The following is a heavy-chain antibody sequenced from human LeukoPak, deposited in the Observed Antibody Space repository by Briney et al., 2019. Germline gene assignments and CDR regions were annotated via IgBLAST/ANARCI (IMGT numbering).Heavy chain of an antibody. Sequence: GGCLLLACSASGYSFSSVAMTWARQAPGKGLEWVSTIRSNAATAYNADSVKGRFTISRDNSKNTVYLQMNSLRAEDTAVYYCARDPPRETNALTGAMAYYSGMDVSGQGSKVTVSS. V-gene: IGHV3-23*01. CDR1: GYSFSSVA. CDR2: IRSNAATA. J-gene: IGHJ6*02. D-gene: IGHD7-27*01. CDR3: ARDPPRETNALTGAMAYYSGMDV.